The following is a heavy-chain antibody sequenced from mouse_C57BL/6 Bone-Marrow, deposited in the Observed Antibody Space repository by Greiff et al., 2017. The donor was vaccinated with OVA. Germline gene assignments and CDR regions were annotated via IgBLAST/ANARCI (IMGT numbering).Heavy chain of an antibody. J-gene: IGHJ2*01. Sequence: QVQLKQSGAELVKPGASVKLSCKASGFTFTAYTIHWVKQRSGQGLEWIGWFYLGSGSIKYNEKFKDKATLTADKSSSTDYMELSRLTSEDSAVYTYARHPKYYGSSYDGDFDYWGQGTTLTVSS. CDR3: ARHPKYYGSSYDGDFDY. D-gene: IGHD1-1*01. V-gene: IGHV1-62-2*01. CDR2: FYLGSGSI. CDR1: GFTFTAYT.